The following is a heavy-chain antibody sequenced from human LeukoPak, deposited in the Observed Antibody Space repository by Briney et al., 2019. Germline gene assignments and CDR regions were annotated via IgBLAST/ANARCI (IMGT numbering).Heavy chain of an antibody. CDR2: MNPNSGHT. CDR1: GYTFTSYD. J-gene: IGHJ4*02. CDR3: ARDSPVSSSLTD. D-gene: IGHD6-13*01. V-gene: IGHV1-8*03. Sequence: GASVKVSCKASGYTFTSYDINWVRQATGQGLEWMGWMNPNSGHTGYAQKFQGRVTITRNTSISTAYMELSSLRSDDTAVYYCARDSPVSSSLTDWGQGTLVTVSS.